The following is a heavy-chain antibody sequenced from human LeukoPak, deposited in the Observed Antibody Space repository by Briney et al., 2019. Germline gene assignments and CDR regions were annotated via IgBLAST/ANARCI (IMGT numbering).Heavy chain of an antibody. CDR3: AKDISSGWGFGAFDI. J-gene: IGHJ3*02. D-gene: IGHD7-27*01. CDR1: GFTFDDYA. CDR2: ISWNSGSI. Sequence: GGSLGLSCAASGFTFDDYAMHWVRQAPGKGLEWVSGISWNSGSIGYADSVKGRFTISRDNAKNSLYLQMNSLRAEDTALYYCAKDISSGWGFGAFDIWGQGTMVTVSS. V-gene: IGHV3-9*01.